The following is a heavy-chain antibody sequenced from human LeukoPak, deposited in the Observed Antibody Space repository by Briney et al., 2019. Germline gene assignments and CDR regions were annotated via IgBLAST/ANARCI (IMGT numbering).Heavy chain of an antibody. CDR3: ARVWSVRLLPYFDY. CDR2: IYSDGST. D-gene: IGHD3-3*01. V-gene: IGHV3-66*02. J-gene: IGHJ4*02. Sequence: GGSLRLSCAASGFTVSSNYMSWVRQAPGKGLEWVSVIYSDGSTYYADSMKGRFTMSRDSSKNTLYLQMNGLRAEDTAVYYCARVWSVRLLPYFDYWGQGTLVTVSS. CDR1: GFTVSSNY.